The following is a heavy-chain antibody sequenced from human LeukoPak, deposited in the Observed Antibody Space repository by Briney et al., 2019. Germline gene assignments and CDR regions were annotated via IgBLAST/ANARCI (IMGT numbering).Heavy chain of an antibody. CDR2: IYYDGNNK. V-gene: IGHV3-33*01. CDR3: AREILGAYDAFDV. J-gene: IGHJ3*01. CDR1: GLTFRNYG. Sequence: GRCLSLSRESSGLTFRNYGMRSGCQAPHKRLQWAAVIYYDGNNKYYADSVKGRFTISIDNSKNTLYLQMNSLRAEDTAVYYCAREILGAYDAFDVWGQGTMVTVSS. D-gene: IGHD7-27*01.